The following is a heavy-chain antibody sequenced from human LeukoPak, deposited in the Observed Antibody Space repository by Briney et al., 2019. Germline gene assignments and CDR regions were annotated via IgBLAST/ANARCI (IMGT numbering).Heavy chain of an antibody. Sequence: SETLSLTCTVSGGSISSYYWSWIRQPAGKGLEWIGRIYTSGSTNYNPSLKSRVTMSVDTSKDQFSLKLSSVTAADTAVYYCARGHSSGYQDAFDIWGQGTMVTVSS. CDR3: ARGHSSGYQDAFDI. CDR1: GGSISSYY. J-gene: IGHJ3*02. V-gene: IGHV4-4*07. CDR2: IYTSGST. D-gene: IGHD3-22*01.